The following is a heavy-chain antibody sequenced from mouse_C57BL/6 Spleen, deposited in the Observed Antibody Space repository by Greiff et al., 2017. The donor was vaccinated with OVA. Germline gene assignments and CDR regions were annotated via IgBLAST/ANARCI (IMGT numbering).Heavy chain of an antibody. D-gene: IGHD2-4*01. V-gene: IGHV5-4*03. CDR1: GFTFSSYA. Sequence: EVKLVESGGGLVKPGGSLKLSCAASGFTFSSYAMSWVRQTPEKRLEWVATISDGGSYTYYPDNVKGRFTISRDNAKNNLYLQMSHLKSEDTAMYYCARVGDYDDAMDYWGQGTSVTVSS. J-gene: IGHJ4*01. CDR3: ARVGDYDDAMDY. CDR2: ISDGGSYT.